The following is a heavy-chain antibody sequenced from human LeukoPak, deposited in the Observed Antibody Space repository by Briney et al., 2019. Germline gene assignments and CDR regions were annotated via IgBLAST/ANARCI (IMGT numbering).Heavy chain of an antibody. CDR2: ISSSGSTI. V-gene: IGHV3-48*03. J-gene: IGHJ6*03. Sequence: PGGSLRLSCAASGFTFSSYEMNWVRQAPGKGLEWVSYISSSGSTIYYADSVKGRFTISRDNAKNSLYLQMNSLRAEDTAVYYCARDRVMVRGADYYYYMDVWGKGTTVTISS. CDR3: ARDRVMVRGADYYYYMDV. CDR1: GFTFSSYE. D-gene: IGHD3-10*01.